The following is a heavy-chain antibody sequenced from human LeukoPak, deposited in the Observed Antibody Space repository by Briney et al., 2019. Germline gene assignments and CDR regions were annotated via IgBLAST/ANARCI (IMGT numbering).Heavy chain of an antibody. V-gene: IGHV3-43*02. CDR2: ISGDGGST. Sequence: GGSLRLSCAASGFTFDDYAMHWVRQAPGKGLEWVSLISGDGGSTYYADSVKGRFTISRDNSKNSLYLQMNSLRTEDTALYYCAKVFRSSNWYHYYYGMDVWGQGTTITVSS. CDR1: GFTFDDYA. D-gene: IGHD6-13*01. J-gene: IGHJ6*02. CDR3: AKVFRSSNWYHYYYGMDV.